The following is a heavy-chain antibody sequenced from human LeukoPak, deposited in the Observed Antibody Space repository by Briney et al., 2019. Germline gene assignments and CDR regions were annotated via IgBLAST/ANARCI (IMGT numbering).Heavy chain of an antibody. D-gene: IGHD3-3*01. Sequence: SETLSLTRAVYGGSFSGYYWSWIRQPPGKGLEWIGEINHSGSTNYNPSLKSRVTISVDTSKNQFSPKLSSVTAADTAVYYCASHYDFWSGYYNYWGQGTLVTVSS. CDR1: GGSFSGYY. V-gene: IGHV4-34*01. CDR2: INHSGST. CDR3: ASHYDFWSGYYNY. J-gene: IGHJ4*02.